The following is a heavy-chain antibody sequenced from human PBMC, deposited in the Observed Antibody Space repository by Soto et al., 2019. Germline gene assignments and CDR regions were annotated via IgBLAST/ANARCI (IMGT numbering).Heavy chain of an antibody. J-gene: IGHJ4*02. V-gene: IGHV4-61*05. CDR2: IYYSGST. CDR1: GGSISSSSYY. CDR3: ARVPDY. Sequence: PSETLPLTCTFSGGSISSSSYYWGWIRQPPGKGLEWIGYIYYSGSTNYNPSLKSRVTISVDTSKNQFSLKLTSVTAADTAVYYCARVPDYWGQGTLVTVSS.